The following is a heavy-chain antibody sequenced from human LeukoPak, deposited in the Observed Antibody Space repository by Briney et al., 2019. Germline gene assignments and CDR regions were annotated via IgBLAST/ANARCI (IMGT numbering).Heavy chain of an antibody. CDR2: INPNSGST. Sequence: ALVKVSCKASGYTFTGYYMHWVRQAPGQGLEWMGRINPNSGSTNYAPKFQGRVTMTRDTSISTAYMELSRLRSDDTAVYYCARISSDIVPFDYWGQGTLVTVSS. V-gene: IGHV1-2*06. J-gene: IGHJ4*02. CDR3: ARISSDIVPFDY. CDR1: GYTFTGYY. D-gene: IGHD2-15*01.